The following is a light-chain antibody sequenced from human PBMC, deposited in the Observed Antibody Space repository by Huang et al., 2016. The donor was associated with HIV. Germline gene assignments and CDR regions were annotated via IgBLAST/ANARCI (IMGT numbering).Light chain of an antibody. CDR2: DAS. Sequence: DIQMTQSPSSLSASVGDRVTITCQATQDISNYLTWYQQKPGKAPKLLIYDASNLETGISARFSGSGSGTDFTCTISSLQPEDIATYYCQQYDNLPRFTFGPGTKVDIK. CDR1: QDISNY. J-gene: IGKJ3*01. V-gene: IGKV1-33*01. CDR3: QQYDNLPRFT.